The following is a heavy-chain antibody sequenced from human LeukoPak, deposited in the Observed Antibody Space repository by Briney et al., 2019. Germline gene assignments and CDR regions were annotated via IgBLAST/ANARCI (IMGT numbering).Heavy chain of an antibody. V-gene: IGHV4-4*07. CDR1: GGSISSYY. CDR3: ARTITIFGVVSNWFDP. CDR2: IYTSGST. Sequence: PSETLSLTCTVSGGSISSYYWSWIRQPAGKGLEWIGRIYTSGSTNYNPSLKSRVTISVDTSKNQFSLKLSSVTAADTAVYYCARTITIFGVVSNWFDPWGQGTLVTVSS. J-gene: IGHJ5*02. D-gene: IGHD3-3*01.